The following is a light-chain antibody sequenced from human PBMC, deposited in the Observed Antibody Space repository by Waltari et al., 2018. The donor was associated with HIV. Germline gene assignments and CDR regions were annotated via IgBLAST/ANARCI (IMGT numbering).Light chain of an antibody. CDR1: STHVRAHHY. J-gene: IGLJ3*02. Sequence: QSALTQPASVSGSPPQPLTIPCPGTSTHVRAHHYLSWYQQYPGQAPKLMIHEVSHRPSGVSNRFSGSKSGNTASLTISGLQAEDEADYYCSSYTSTSPLGLFGGGTKLTVL. V-gene: IGLV2-14*01. CDR3: SSYTSTSPLGL. CDR2: EVS.